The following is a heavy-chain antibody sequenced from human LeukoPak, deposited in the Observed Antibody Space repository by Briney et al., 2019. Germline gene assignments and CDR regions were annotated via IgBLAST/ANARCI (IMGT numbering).Heavy chain of an antibody. CDR3: ARSYSRSWSYGFDI. V-gene: IGHV4-61*01. Sequence: SETQILTCTVSGGSVSSGSYYWSWIRQPPGKGLEWIGYIYYSGSTNYNPSLKSRVTISVNTSKNQFSLKLSSVTAADTAVYYCARSYSRSWSYGFDIRGQGTMVTVSS. CDR2: IYYSGST. J-gene: IGHJ3*02. D-gene: IGHD6-13*01. CDR1: GGSVSSGSYY.